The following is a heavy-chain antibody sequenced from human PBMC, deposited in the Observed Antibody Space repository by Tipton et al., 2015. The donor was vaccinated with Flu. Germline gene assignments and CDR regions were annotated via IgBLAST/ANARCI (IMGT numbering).Heavy chain of an antibody. CDR3: ASKVANWGVWEPLDY. CDR2: IYHSGST. D-gene: IGHD7-27*01. Sequence: TLSLTCTVSGYSISSGYYWGWIRQPPGKGLEWIGSIYHSGSTYYNSSLKSRVTISVDTSKNQFSLKLSSVTAADTAVYYCASKVANWGVWEPLDYWGHGTLVTVSS. V-gene: IGHV4-38-2*02. J-gene: IGHJ4*01. CDR1: GYSISSGYY.